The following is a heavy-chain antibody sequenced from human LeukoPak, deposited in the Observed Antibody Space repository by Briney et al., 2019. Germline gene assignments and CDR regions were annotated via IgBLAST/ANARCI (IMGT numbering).Heavy chain of an antibody. D-gene: IGHD3-10*01. J-gene: IGHJ4*02. V-gene: IGHV3-30*18. CDR1: GFTFGTYG. CDR2: ISYDGNSK. Sequence: GTSLRLSCAGSGFTFGTYGMHWVRQAPGKGLEWVAVISYDGNSKYYSGSAKGRFTISRDNSKNTLYLQMKTLRAEDTAVYYCAKDPSDLGGSGSYNYFDCWGQGTLVTVSS. CDR3: AKDPSDLGGSGSYNYFDC.